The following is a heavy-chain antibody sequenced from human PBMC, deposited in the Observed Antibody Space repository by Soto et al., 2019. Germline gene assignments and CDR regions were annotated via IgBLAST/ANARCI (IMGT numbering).Heavy chain of an antibody. J-gene: IGHJ4*02. D-gene: IGHD6-19*01. Sequence: ASVKVSCKASGYTFGSYAIHWVRQAPGQRLEWMGWINAGNGNTKYSQKLQGRVTITRDTSASTAYMELSSLTSEDTAVYYCARRDGISVAGILDYWGQGTLVTVSS. CDR2: INAGNGNT. CDR3: ARRDGISVAGILDY. V-gene: IGHV1-3*01. CDR1: GYTFGSYA.